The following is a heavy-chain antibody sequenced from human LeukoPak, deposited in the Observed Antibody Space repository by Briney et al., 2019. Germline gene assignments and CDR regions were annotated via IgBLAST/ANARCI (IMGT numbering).Heavy chain of an antibody. J-gene: IGHJ4*02. CDR2: IYYSGST. CDR1: GGSISSYY. V-gene: IGHV4-59*01. CDR3: ARATTVVTDFDY. Sequence: SETLSLTCTVSGGSISSYYWSWIRQPPGKGLEWIGYIYYSGSTNYNPSLKSRVTISVDTSKNQFSLKLSSVTAADTAVYYCARATTVVTDFDYWGQGTLVTVSS. D-gene: IGHD4-23*01.